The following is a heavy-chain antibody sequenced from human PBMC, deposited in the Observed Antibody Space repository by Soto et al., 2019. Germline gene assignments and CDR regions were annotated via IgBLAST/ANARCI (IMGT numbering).Heavy chain of an antibody. V-gene: IGHV4-30-4*02. CDR3: VRLYYYDSSGYYNGWYFDL. D-gene: IGHD3-22*01. J-gene: IGHJ2*01. CDR1: GGSISSGDYY. CDR2: IYYSGST. Sequence: PSATLSPTCTVSGGSISSGDYYWGWIRQPPVKGLEWIGYIYYSGSTYYNPSLKSRVTISVDTSKNQFSLKLSSLTAADTAVYYCVRLYYYDSSGYYNGWYFDLWGRGTLVTVSS.